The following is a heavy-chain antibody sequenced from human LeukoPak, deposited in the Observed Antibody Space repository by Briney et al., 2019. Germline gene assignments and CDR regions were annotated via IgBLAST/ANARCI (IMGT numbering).Heavy chain of an antibody. V-gene: IGHV3-53*01. Sequence: PGGSLRLSCAASGFTVSSNYMSWVRQAPGKGLEWVSVIYSGGSTYYADSVKGRYTISRDNSKNTLYLQMNSLRAGDTAVYYCARGRTTVVTPLGPLDYWGQGTLVTVSS. CDR3: ARGRTTVVTPLGPLDY. CDR2: IYSGGST. D-gene: IGHD4-23*01. J-gene: IGHJ4*02. CDR1: GFTVSSNY.